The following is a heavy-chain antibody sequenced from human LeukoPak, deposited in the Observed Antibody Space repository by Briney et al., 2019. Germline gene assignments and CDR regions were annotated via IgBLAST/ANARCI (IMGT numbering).Heavy chain of an antibody. J-gene: IGHJ4*02. V-gene: IGHV4-59*08. CDR2: IYYSGST. CDR1: GGSISSYY. CDR3: ARHPSGYDRYYFDY. Sequence: SETLSLTCTVSGGSISSYYWSWIRQPPGKGLEWIGYIYYSGSTNYNPSLKSRDTISVDTSKNQFSLKLSSVTAADTAVYYCARHPSGYDRYYFDYWGQGTLVTVSS. D-gene: IGHD5-12*01.